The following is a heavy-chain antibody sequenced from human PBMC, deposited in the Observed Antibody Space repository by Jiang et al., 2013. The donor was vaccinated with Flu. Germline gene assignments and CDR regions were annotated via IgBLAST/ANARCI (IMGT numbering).Heavy chain of an antibody. CDR2: IDWDDDK. D-gene: IGHD5-24*01. Sequence: KPTQTLTLTCTFSGFSLSTSGVGVSWIRQPPGKALEWLARIDWDDDKYYSTSLKTRLTISKDTSKNQVVLTMTNMDPVDTATYYCARIFLSRPSRDGYNYYFDYWGQGTLVTVSS. V-gene: IGHV2-70*11. CDR3: ARIFLSRPSRDGYNYYFDY. CDR1: GFSLSTSGVG. J-gene: IGHJ4*02.